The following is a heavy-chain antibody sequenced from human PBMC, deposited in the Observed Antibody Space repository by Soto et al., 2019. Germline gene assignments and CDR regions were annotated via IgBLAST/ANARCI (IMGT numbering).Heavy chain of an antibody. V-gene: IGHV3-33*01. CDR2: IWYDGSNK. CDR3: AREPRGGYFDY. D-gene: IGHD3-10*01. Sequence: QVQLVESGGGEVQPGRSLRLSCAASGFTFSSYGMHWVRQAPGKGLEWVAVIWYDGSNKYYADSVKGRFTISRDNSKNTLYLQMNSLRAEDTAVYYCAREPRGGYFDYWGQGTLVTVSS. CDR1: GFTFSSYG. J-gene: IGHJ4*02.